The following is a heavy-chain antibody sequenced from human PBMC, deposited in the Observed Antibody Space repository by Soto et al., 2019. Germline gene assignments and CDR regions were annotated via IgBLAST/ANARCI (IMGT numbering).Heavy chain of an antibody. CDR2: ISAYNGDT. J-gene: IGHJ4*02. CDR1: GYTFTSYG. V-gene: IGHV1-18*01. Sequence: QVQLVQSGAEVKKPGASVKVSCKASGYTFTSYGISWVRQAPGQGLEWMGWISAYNGDTNYAQKLQGRVTMTTDTSTSTAYMEPRSLRSDDTAVYYCARDRPLAGSGSYFDYWGQRTLVTVSA. D-gene: IGHD3-10*01. CDR3: ARDRPLAGSGSYFDY.